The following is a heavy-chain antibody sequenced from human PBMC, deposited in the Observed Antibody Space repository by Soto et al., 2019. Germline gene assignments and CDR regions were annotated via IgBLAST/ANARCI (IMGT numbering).Heavy chain of an antibody. CDR2: IYYSGST. CDR3: ARHTPPRQGPKIDY. Sequence: SETLSLTCTVSGGSISSSSYYWGWIRQPPGKGLEWIGSIYYSGSTYYNPSLKSRVTISVDTSKNQFSLKLSSVTAADTAVYYCARHTPPRQGPKIDYWGQGTLVTVSS. CDR1: GGSISSSSYY. V-gene: IGHV4-39*01. J-gene: IGHJ4*02.